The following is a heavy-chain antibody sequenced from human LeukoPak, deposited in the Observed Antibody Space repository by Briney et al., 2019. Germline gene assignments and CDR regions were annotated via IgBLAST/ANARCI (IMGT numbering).Heavy chain of an antibody. CDR1: GYTFTSYA. J-gene: IGHJ3*01. Sequence: GASVKVSCKASGYTFTSYAMHWVRQAPGQRLEWMGWINAGNGNTKYSQEFQGRVTITRDTSASTAYMELRSLRSDDTAIYYCARMWKYYYDRSGYYYSAFDLWGQGTMVTVSS. CDR2: INAGNGNT. V-gene: IGHV1-3*01. CDR3: ARMWKYYYDRSGYYYSAFDL. D-gene: IGHD3-22*01.